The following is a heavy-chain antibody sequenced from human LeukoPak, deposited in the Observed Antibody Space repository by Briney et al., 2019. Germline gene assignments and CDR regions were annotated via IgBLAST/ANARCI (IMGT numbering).Heavy chain of an antibody. CDR1: GGSISSYY. J-gene: IGHJ3*02. D-gene: IGHD1-1*01. CDR3: ARDLGNDGGEAFDI. V-gene: IGHV4-59*01. Sequence: HPSETLSLTCTASGGSISSYYWSWIRQPPGKGLEWIGYIYYSGSTNYNPSLKSRVTISVDTSKNQFSLKLSSVTAADTAVYYCARDLGNDGGEAFDIWGQGTMDTVSS. CDR2: IYYSGST.